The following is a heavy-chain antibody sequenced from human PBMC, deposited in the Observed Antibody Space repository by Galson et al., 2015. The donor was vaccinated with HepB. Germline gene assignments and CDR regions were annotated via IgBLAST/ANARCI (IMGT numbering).Heavy chain of an antibody. V-gene: IGHV3-33*01. CDR3: ARDLTVTYFDY. CDR1: GFAFRGYA. Sequence: SLRLSCAASGFAFRGYAMHWVRQAPGKGLEWVAVIWYDGSNEYYAASVKGRFITSRDNSKNTLYLQMISLRAEDTAVYYCARDLTVTYFDYWGQGTLVTVSS. D-gene: IGHD2-21*02. J-gene: IGHJ4*02. CDR2: IWYDGSNE.